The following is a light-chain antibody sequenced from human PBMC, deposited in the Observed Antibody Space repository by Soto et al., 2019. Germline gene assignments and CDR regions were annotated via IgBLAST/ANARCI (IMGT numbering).Light chain of an antibody. Sequence: QSVLTQPASVTGSPGQSFTISCTGTSSDVGGYNYVSWYQQHPGKAPKLMIYDVSNRPSGVSNRFSGSKSGNTASLTISGLQAEDEADYYCSSYTSSSTSYVFGTGTKVTVL. CDR2: DVS. CDR3: SSYTSSSTSYV. J-gene: IGLJ1*01. CDR1: SSDVGGYNY. V-gene: IGLV2-14*01.